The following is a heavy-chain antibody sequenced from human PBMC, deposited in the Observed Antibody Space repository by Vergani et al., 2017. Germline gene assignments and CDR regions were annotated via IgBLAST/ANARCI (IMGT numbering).Heavy chain of an antibody. Sequence: QVQVVQSGAEVKKSGASVKVSCKTSGYTFSNYYMHWVRQAPGQGLEWMGIINPSGGHTNYAQKFQGRVTMTRDKSTSTVYIELSSLRSEDTAVYYCAREPWLPIDYFYYWGRGTLVTVSS. CDR2: INPSGGHT. CDR3: AREPWLPIDYFYY. V-gene: IGHV1-46*01. CDR1: GYTFSNYY. J-gene: IGHJ4*02. D-gene: IGHD6-19*01.